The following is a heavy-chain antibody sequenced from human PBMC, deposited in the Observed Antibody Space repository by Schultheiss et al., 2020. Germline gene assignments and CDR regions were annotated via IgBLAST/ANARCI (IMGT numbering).Heavy chain of an antibody. D-gene: IGHD6-13*01. V-gene: IGHV3-30*03. CDR1: GFTFSSYG. J-gene: IGHJ4*02. CDR3: VRGRSSWYSDCDS. CDR2: MSYDGSSK. Sequence: SLKISCAASGFTFSSYGMHWVRQAPGKGLEWVAFMSYDGSSKYYADSVRGRFTISRDNSKNTLYLQMNSLRVEDTAVYYCVRGRSSWYSDCDSWGQGTLVTVSS.